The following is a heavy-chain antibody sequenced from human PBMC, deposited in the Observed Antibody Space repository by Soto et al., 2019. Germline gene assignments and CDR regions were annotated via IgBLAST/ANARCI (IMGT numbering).Heavy chain of an antibody. CDR1: GYIFDSYN. V-gene: IGHV1-69*06. CDR3: ARDMTRTVVPYFDF. J-gene: IGHJ4*02. D-gene: IGHD1-7*01. CDR2: IIPISGAA. Sequence: QVQLVQSGGEVKPPGASVKVSCKSSGYIFDSYNIAWVRQAPGQGLEWMGRIIPISGAANYAQKFQGRVTITADKSTSTSYMELSSLRSEDTAVYYCARDMTRTVVPYFDFWGQGTLVTVSS.